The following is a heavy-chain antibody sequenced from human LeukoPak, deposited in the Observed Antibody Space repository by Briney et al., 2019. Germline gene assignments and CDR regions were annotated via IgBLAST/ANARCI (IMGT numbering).Heavy chain of an antibody. Sequence: ASVKVSCKASGYTFTSYYIHWVRQAPGQGLEWMGIINPSGGSTSYPQKFQDRVTMTRDTSTSTVYMELSSIKSDDTAIYYCARGVFGELEKLMFQHWGQGTLVTVSS. CDR2: INPSGGST. V-gene: IGHV1-46*01. CDR1: GYTFTSYY. D-gene: IGHD3-10*02. J-gene: IGHJ1*01. CDR3: ARGVFGELEKLMFQH.